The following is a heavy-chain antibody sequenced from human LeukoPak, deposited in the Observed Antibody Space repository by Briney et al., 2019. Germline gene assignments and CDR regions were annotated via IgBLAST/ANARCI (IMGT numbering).Heavy chain of an antibody. J-gene: IGHJ5*02. V-gene: IGHV1-2*02. Sequence: ASVKVSCKASGYTFTDYFMHWVRQAPGQGLEWMGWINPNSGGPNYAQKFQGRVTMTRDTSISTAYMELSRLRSDDTAVYYCARARERGSWFDPWGQGTLVTVSS. CDR1: GYTFTDYF. CDR2: INPNSGGP. CDR3: ARARERGSWFDP.